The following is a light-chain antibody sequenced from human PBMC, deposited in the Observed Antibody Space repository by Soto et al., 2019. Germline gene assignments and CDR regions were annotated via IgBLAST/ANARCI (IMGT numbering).Light chain of an antibody. CDR3: SSYTNNFTYV. CDR1: SSDVGGYNY. V-gene: IGLV2-14*01. CDR2: EVT. J-gene: IGLJ1*01. Sequence: QSALTQPASVSGSPGQSSTLSCTGTSSDVGGYNYVSWYQQHPGKAPKLMIYEVTNRPSGVSHRFSGSKSGNTASLTISGLQADDEADYYCSSYTNNFTYVLGTGTKVTVL.